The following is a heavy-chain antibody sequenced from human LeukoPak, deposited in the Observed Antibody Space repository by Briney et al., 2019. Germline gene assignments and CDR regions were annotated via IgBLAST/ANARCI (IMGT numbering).Heavy chain of an antibody. D-gene: IGHD6-13*01. CDR2: INPNSGGT. V-gene: IGHV1-2*02. CDR3: ARDPGSSYSSSWYDYYYMDV. CDR1: GYTFTSYD. J-gene: IGHJ6*03. Sequence: GASVKVSCKASGYTFTSYDINWVRQATGQGLEWMGWINPNSGGTYYAQKFQGRVTMTRDTSISTAYMELSRLRSDDTAMYYCARDPGSSYSSSWYDYYYMDVWGKGTTVTISS.